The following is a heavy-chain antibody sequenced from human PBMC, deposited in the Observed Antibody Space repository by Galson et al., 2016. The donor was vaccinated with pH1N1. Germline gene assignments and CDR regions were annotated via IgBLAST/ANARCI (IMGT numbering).Heavy chain of an antibody. D-gene: IGHD3-16*01. CDR2: IYTSGST. Sequence: TLSLTCSVSGGSISRGSYYWNWIRQPAGRGLEWIGRIYTSGSTNYNPSHKSQVTISLDTSKNQISLKLSTVTAADTAVSYCAGVGLGGPFDPGGQGTPVTVSS. V-gene: IGHV4-61*02. CDR1: GGSISRGSYY. J-gene: IGHJ5*02. CDR3: AGVGLGGPFDP.